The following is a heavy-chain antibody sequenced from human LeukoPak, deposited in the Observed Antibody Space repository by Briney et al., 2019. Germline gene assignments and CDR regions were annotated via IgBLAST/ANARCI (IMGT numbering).Heavy chain of an antibody. J-gene: IGHJ2*01. Sequence: GASVKVSCKASGYTFTGYYMHWVRQAPGQGLEWMGWINPNSGGTNYAQKFQGRVTMTRDTSISTAYMELSRLRSDDTAVCYCARPGGSYYWYFDPWGRGNLVTVSS. CDR3: ARPGGSYYWYFDP. CDR2: INPNSGGT. V-gene: IGHV1-2*02. CDR1: GYTFTGYY. D-gene: IGHD1-26*01.